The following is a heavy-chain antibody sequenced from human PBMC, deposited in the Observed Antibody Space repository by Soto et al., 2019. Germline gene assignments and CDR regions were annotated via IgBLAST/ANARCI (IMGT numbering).Heavy chain of an antibody. CDR1: GGTFSSYA. Sequence: VASVKVSCKASGGTFSSYAISWVRQAPGQGLEWMGGIIPIFGTANYAQKFQGRVTITADESTSTAYMELSSLRSEDTAVYYCVRDSGYSYGYTFDYWGQGTLVTVSS. CDR3: VRDSGYSYGYTFDY. CDR2: IIPIFGTA. J-gene: IGHJ4*02. D-gene: IGHD5-18*01. V-gene: IGHV1-69*13.